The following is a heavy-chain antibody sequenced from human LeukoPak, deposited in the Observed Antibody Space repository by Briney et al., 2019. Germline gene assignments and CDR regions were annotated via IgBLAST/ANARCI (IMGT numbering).Heavy chain of an antibody. CDR1: GYTFTGYY. J-gene: IGHJ4*02. CDR3: ARVRYYDFWSGYYPFDY. V-gene: IGHV1-2*02. CDR2: INPNSGGT. Sequence: ASAKVSCKASGYTFTGYYMHWVRQAPGQGLEWMGWINPNSGGTNYAQKFQGRVTMTRDTSISTAYMELSRLRSDDTAVYYCARVRYYDFWSGYYPFDYWGQGTLVTVSS. D-gene: IGHD3-3*01.